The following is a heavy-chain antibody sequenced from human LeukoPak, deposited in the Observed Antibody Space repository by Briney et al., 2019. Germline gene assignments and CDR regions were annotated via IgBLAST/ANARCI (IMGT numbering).Heavy chain of an antibody. Sequence: GGSLRLSCAASGFTFSSYDMHWVRQATGKGLEWVSAIGTAGDTYYPGSVKGRFTISRENAKNSLYLQMNSLRAGDTAVYYCARGPPLIGAAASLLYFDYWGQGTLVTVSS. V-gene: IGHV3-13*01. CDR1: GFTFSSYD. D-gene: IGHD6-13*01. CDR2: IGTAGDT. CDR3: ARGPPLIGAAASLLYFDY. J-gene: IGHJ4*02.